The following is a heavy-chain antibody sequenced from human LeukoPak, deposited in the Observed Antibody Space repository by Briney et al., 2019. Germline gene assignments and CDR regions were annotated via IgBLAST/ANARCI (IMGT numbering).Heavy chain of an antibody. CDR1: GFTFSSYG. V-gene: IGHV3-30*18. D-gene: IGHD2-15*01. Sequence: GGSLRLSCAASGFTFSSYGMHWVRQAPGKGLEWVAVISYDGSNKYYADSVKGRFTISRDNSKNTLYLQMNSLRAGDTAVYYCAKGLGYCSGGSCSTWGQGTLVTVSS. CDR3: AKGLGYCSGGSCST. CDR2: ISYDGSNK. J-gene: IGHJ5*02.